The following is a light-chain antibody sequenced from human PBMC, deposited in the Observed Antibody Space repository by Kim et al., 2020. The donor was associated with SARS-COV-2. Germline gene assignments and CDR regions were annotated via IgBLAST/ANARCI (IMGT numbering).Light chain of an antibody. CDR2: GAS. V-gene: IGKV3-15*01. Sequence: SPGDRVTLSCRASPGFSMKIAWYQQQPGQAPGPLIYGASTRATGIPARFSGSGSGTEFTLTISSLQSEDFAVYYCQQYHNWPPYTFGQGTKLEI. CDR1: PGFSMK. J-gene: IGKJ2*01. CDR3: QQYHNWPPYT.